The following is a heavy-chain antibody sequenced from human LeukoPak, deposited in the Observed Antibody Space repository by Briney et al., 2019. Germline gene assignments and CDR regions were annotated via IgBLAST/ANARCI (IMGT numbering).Heavy chain of an antibody. D-gene: IGHD3-3*01. CDR2: INHSGST. J-gene: IGHJ4*02. CDR1: GGSFSGYY. Sequence: PSETLSLTCAVYGGSFSGYYWSWIRQPPGKGLEWIGEINHSGSTNYNPSLKSRVTISVDTSKNQFSLKLSSVTAADTAVYYCARGGGSYDFWSGLFFDYWGQGTLVTVSS. V-gene: IGHV4-34*01. CDR3: ARGGGSYDFWSGLFFDY.